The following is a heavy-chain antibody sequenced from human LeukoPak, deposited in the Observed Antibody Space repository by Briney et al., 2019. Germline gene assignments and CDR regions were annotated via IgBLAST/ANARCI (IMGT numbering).Heavy chain of an antibody. CDR3: AASARLILQESVY. CDR1: GGSISSYY. CDR2: IYYSGST. J-gene: IGHJ4*02. V-gene: IGHV4-59*08. D-gene: IGHD6-19*01. Sequence: SETLSLTCTVSGGSISSYYWSWIRQPPGEGLEWIGYIYYSGSTTYNPSLRSRVTISVDTSKNQFSLRLSSVTAADTAVYYCAASARLILQESVYWGQGAQVTVSS.